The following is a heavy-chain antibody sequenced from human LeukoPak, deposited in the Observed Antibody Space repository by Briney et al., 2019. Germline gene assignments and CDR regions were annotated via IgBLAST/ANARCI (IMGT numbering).Heavy chain of an antibody. CDR2: IRYDGSNK. CDR3: AKDGLLAARTHSSSWYYFDY. CDR1: GSALSNYG. Sequence: PGGSLRLSCAASGSALSNYGMNWVRQAPGKGLEWVAFIRYDGSNKYYADSVKGRFTISRDNSKNTLYLQMNSLRAEDTAVYYCAKDGLLAARTHSSSWYYFDYWGQGTLVTVSS. V-gene: IGHV3-30*02. J-gene: IGHJ4*02. D-gene: IGHD6-13*01.